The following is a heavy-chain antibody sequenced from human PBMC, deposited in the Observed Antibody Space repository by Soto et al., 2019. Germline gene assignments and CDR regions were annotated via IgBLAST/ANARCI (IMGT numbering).Heavy chain of an antibody. Sequence: PGESLKISCKGSGYSFTSYWIGWVRQMPGKGLEWMGIIYPGDSDTRYSPSFQGQVTLSADKSISTASLQWSSLKASDTAIYYCARYNAPSLAGNWFDPWGQGTLVTLSS. D-gene: IGHD1-20*01. J-gene: IGHJ5*02. CDR2: IYPGDSDT. CDR3: ARYNAPSLAGNWFDP. CDR1: GYSFTSYW. V-gene: IGHV5-51*01.